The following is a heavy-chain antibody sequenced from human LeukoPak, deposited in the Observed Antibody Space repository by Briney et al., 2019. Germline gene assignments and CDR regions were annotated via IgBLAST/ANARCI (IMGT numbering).Heavy chain of an antibody. J-gene: IGHJ3*02. D-gene: IGHD2-2*02. V-gene: IGHV1-2*02. Sequence: ASVKVSCKASGYTFTGYYMHWVRQAPGQGLEWMGWINPNSGGTNYAQKFQGRVTMTRDTSISTAYMELSRLRSDDTAVYYCTPGYCSSTSCYKAVAFDIWGQGTMVTVSS. CDR2: INPNSGGT. CDR3: TPGYCSSTSCYKAVAFDI. CDR1: GYTFTGYY.